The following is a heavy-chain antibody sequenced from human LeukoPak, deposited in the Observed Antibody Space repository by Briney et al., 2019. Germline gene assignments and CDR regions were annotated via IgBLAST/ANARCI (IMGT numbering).Heavy chain of an antibody. V-gene: IGHV4-34*01. Sequence: SETLSLTCAVYGGSFSGYYWSWIRQPPGEGLEWIGEINHSGSTNYNPSLKSRVTISVDTSKNQFSLKLSSVTAADTAVYYCARGRGTTVTRNGLTFDYWGQGTLVTVSS. CDR1: GGSFSGYY. CDR2: INHSGST. CDR3: ARGRGTTVTRNGLTFDY. D-gene: IGHD4-17*01. J-gene: IGHJ4*02.